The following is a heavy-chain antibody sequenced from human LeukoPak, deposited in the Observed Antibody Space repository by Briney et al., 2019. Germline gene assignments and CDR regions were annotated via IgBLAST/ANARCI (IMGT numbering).Heavy chain of an antibody. CDR1: GYPFSSYS. J-gene: IGHJ4*02. CDR3: ARDRGYFYDQLDY. V-gene: IGHV3-48*02. D-gene: IGHD2/OR15-2a*01. Sequence: GVLRLSCVASGYPFSSYSMSWIRQAPGKGLEWVSYISVSGGVGSYADSVKRRFTISRDDARNSLYLQMNSLKDEDTAVYYCARDRGYFYDQLDYWGQGTLVTVSS. CDR2: ISVSGGVG.